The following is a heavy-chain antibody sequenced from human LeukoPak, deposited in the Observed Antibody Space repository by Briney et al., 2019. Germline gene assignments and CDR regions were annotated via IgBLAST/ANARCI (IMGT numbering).Heavy chain of an antibody. CDR1: GGSFSGYY. D-gene: IGHD3-22*01. Sequence: PSETLSLTCAVYGGSFSGYYWSWICQPPGKGLEWIGEINHSGSTNYNPSLKSRVTISVDTSKNQFSLKLSSVTAADTAVYYCASFRDSSGKFDYWGQGTLVTVSS. V-gene: IGHV4-34*01. CDR3: ASFRDSSGKFDY. J-gene: IGHJ4*02. CDR2: INHSGST.